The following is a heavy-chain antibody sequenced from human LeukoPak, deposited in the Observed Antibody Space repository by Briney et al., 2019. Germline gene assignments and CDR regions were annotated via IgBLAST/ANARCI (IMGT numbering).Heavy chain of an antibody. J-gene: IGHJ4*02. D-gene: IGHD5-24*01. CDR1: GYTFSDYY. CDR3: ARDRAKYNSNDYFDY. V-gene: IGHV1-2*02. CDR2: VNPNRGDT. Sequence: ASVKVSFKTSGYTFSDYYMYWLRQAPGQGLELMGWVNPNRGDTNYAQKLQGRVTMTRDTSLSTVYMELSRLTSDDTAVYYCARDRAKYNSNDYFDYWGRGTLVTVSS.